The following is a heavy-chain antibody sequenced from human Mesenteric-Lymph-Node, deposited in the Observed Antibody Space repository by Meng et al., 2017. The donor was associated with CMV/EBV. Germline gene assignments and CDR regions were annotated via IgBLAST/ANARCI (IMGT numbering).Heavy chain of an antibody. D-gene: IGHD6-6*01. CDR3: VKYLNRAMDV. CDR2: IKEDGSEK. CDR1: GFTFNNYW. J-gene: IGHJ6*02. Sequence: GESLKISCAASGFTFNNYWMSWVRQPPGKGLEWVANIKEDGSEKYYVDSVEGRFTISRDNGKNSLYLQMDSLRAEDTAVYHCVKYLNRAMDVWGQGTTVTVSS. V-gene: IGHV3-7*01.